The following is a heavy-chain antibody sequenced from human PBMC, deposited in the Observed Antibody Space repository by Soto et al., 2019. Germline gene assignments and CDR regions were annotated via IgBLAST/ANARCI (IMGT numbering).Heavy chain of an antibody. D-gene: IGHD7-27*01. Sequence: PVGSLILSCSSSGFSFINSWIRLFLQAPGNGLEWVGRVKTKTDFGTRDYAAPVQGRFTISIQDSKNMLYLQMNSLKTEGTAVYYCSTNWGPGSFDYWGQGAMVTVSS. V-gene: IGHV3-15*01. CDR2: VKTKTDFGTR. CDR1: GFSFINSW. CDR3: STNWGPGSFDY. J-gene: IGHJ4*02.